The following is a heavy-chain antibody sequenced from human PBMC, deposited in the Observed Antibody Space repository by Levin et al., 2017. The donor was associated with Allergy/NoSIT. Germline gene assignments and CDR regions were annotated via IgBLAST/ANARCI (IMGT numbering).Heavy chain of an antibody. Sequence: SETLSLTCAVYGGSFSGYYWSWIRQPPGKGLEWIGEINHSGSTNYNPSLKSRVTISVDTSKNQFSLKLSSVTAADTAVYYCARVRIRGYSYGYGPYYYYGMDVWGQGTTVTVSS. CDR1: GGSFSGYY. CDR2: INHSGST. V-gene: IGHV4-34*01. D-gene: IGHD5-18*01. J-gene: IGHJ6*02. CDR3: ARVRIRGYSYGYGPYYYYGMDV.